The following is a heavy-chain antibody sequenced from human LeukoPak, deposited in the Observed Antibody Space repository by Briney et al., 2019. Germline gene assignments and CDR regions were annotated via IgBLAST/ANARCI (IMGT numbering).Heavy chain of an antibody. J-gene: IGHJ4*02. D-gene: IGHD4-23*01. CDR3: ARYGSHWNFDY. CDR2: IYYSGTT. Sequence: PSETLSLTCTVSGGSISRYYWSWIRQPPGKGLEWIGYIYYSGTTNYNPSLKSRVTISVDTSKNQFSLKLSPVTAADTAVYYCARYGSHWNFDYWGQGALVTVSS. V-gene: IGHV4-59*01. CDR1: GGSISRYY.